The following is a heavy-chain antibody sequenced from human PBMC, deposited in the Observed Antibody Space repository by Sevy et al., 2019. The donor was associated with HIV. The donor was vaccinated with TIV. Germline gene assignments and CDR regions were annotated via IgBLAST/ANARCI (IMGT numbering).Heavy chain of an antibody. J-gene: IGHJ4*02. CDR1: GFTFSSHA. CDR3: ARAFTGGYQQPFDY. V-gene: IGHV3-23*01. Sequence: GGSLRLSCAASGFTFSSHAMRWVRQAPGKGLEWVSAISDSGNTTYYEDSVKGRFTISRDNSKNTLYLQMDGLRAEDTAIYYWARAFTGGYQQPFDYWGQGTLVTVSS. D-gene: IGHD1-26*01. CDR2: ISDSGNTT.